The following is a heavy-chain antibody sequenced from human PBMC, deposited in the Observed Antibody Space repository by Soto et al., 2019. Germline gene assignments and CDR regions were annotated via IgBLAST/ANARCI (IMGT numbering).Heavy chain of an antibody. CDR3: ARGGGSDSFDY. J-gene: IGHJ4*02. Sequence: QLQLHESGSGLVKPSQTLSLTCTVSGASITFGGYSWSWIRQTPGKGLEWIGYINHLETTIYNPSFGSRLTLSIDRAKNPFSRTLHSMSAADRAVYFCARGGGSDSFDYWGQGILVTVSS. CDR1: GASITFGGYS. D-gene: IGHD1-26*01. V-gene: IGHV4-30-2*01. CDR2: INHLETT.